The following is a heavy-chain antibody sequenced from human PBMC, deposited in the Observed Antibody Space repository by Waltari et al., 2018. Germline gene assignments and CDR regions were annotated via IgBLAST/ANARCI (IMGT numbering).Heavy chain of an antibody. J-gene: IGHJ1*01. Sequence: EVQLVQSGPEVKKSGESLRISCQVSGYSFISYWIAWVRQLPGKGLEYMGIIWPDDSDTRYSPSFQGQVIISVDKSIGTAYLQLNTLKASDTAMYYCASSPGIVVEYPRYFQHWGQGTLVTVSS. V-gene: IGHV5-51*03. CDR2: IWPDDSDT. D-gene: IGHD2-21*01. CDR1: GYSFISYW. CDR3: ASSPGIVVEYPRYFQH.